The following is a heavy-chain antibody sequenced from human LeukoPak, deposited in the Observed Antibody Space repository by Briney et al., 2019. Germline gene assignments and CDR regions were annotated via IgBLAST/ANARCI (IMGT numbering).Heavy chain of an antibody. CDR3: ATQYCSSTSCSYPFDP. Sequence: SETLSLACTVSGDSISSYYWSWIRQPPGKGLEWIGYIYYSGSTNYNPSLKSRVTISVDTSKNQFSLKLSSVTAADTAVYYCATQYCSSTSCSYPFDPWGQGTLVTVSS. V-gene: IGHV4-59*01. J-gene: IGHJ5*02. CDR2: IYYSGST. D-gene: IGHD2-2*01. CDR1: GDSISSYY.